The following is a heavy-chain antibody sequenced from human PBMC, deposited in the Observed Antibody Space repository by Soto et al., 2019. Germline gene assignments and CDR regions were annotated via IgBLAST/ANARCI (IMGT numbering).Heavy chain of an antibody. V-gene: IGHV4-4*02. CDR1: GGSISSDNW. CDR3: ATRYCIHTTCYVY. CDR2: IHPNGRT. D-gene: IGHD2-2*01. J-gene: IGHJ4*02. Sequence: SETLSLTCAVSGGSISSDNWWTWVRQPPGEGLEWIGEIHPNGRTNYKPSLKSRITISVDKSENQFSLWLTSVTAEDTALYYCATRYCIHTTCYVYWGQGTLVTVSS.